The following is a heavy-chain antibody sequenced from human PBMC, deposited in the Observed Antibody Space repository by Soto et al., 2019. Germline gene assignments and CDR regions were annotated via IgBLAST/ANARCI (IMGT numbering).Heavy chain of an antibody. J-gene: IGHJ4*02. V-gene: IGHV3-48*03. CDR3: ARVISYYYDSSVGAYFDY. CDR2: ISSSGSTI. CDR1: GFTFSSYE. D-gene: IGHD3-22*01. Sequence: LRLSCAASGFTFSSYEMNWVRQAPVKGLEWVSYISSSGSTIYYADSVKGRFTISRDNAKNSLYLQMNSLRAEDTAVYYCARVISYYYDSSVGAYFDYWGQGTLVTVSS.